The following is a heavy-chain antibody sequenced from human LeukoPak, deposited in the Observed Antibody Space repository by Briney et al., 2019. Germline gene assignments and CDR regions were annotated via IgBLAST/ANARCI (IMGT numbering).Heavy chain of an antibody. D-gene: IGHD5/OR15-5a*01. CDR1: GYTFTDYY. CDR2: IDPSSGGT. J-gene: IGHJ1*01. CDR3: ARGDGVYVLGFQH. Sequence: ASVTVSCKASGYTFTDYYIHWVRQAPGHGLYWMGWIDPSSGGTNYAQRFQGWVTMTRDTSISTAYMELSRLTSDDTAVYFCARGDGVYVLGFQHWGQGTLVTVSS. V-gene: IGHV1-2*04.